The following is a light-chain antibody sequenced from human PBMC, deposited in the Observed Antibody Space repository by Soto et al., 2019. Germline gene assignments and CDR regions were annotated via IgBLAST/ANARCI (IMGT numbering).Light chain of an antibody. CDR1: SSDVGGYNY. Sequence: HSVLTQPPSATGFPGQSVTISCTGTSSDVGGYNYVSWYQQHPGKAPKLMIYEVSKRPSGVPDRFSGSKSGNTASLTVSGLQAEDEADYYCSSYAGSNNFGVFGTGTKVTVL. CDR3: SSYAGSNNFGV. J-gene: IGLJ1*01. CDR2: EVS. V-gene: IGLV2-8*01.